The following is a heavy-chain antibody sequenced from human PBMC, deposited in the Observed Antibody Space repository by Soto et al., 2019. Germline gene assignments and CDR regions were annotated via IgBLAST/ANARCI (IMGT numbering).Heavy chain of an antibody. J-gene: IGHJ1*01. CDR2: ISYDGSSK. Sequence: PGGSLRLSCAASGFTFSSYGMHWVRQAPGKGLEWVAVISYDGSSKYYADSVKGRFTISRDNSKNTLYLQMNSLRAEDTAVYYCAKEQGITVAGTVYFQHWGQGTLVTVSS. CDR1: GFTFSSYG. V-gene: IGHV3-30*18. D-gene: IGHD6-19*01. CDR3: AKEQGITVAGTVYFQH.